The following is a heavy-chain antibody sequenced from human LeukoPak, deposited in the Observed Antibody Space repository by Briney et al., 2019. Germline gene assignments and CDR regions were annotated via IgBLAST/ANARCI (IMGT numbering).Heavy chain of an antibody. CDR2: IIPIFGTT. Sequence: ASVKVSCKGSGCTFINNAFSWVRQAPGQGLEWMGGIIPIFGTTNYAQKFQGRVTITADESTSAAYMELSSLRSEDTAVYFCARGVRNSGSYYVDYWGQGTLVTVSS. D-gene: IGHD1-26*01. J-gene: IGHJ4*02. V-gene: IGHV1-69*13. CDR1: GCTFINNA. CDR3: ARGVRNSGSYYVDY.